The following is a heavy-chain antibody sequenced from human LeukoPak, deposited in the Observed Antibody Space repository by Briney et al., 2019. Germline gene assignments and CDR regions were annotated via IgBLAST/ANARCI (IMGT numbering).Heavy chain of an antibody. J-gene: IGHJ3*02. V-gene: IGHV1-18*04. CDR1: GYTFTSYG. CDR2: ISAYNGNT. Sequence: ASVKVSCKASGYTFTSYGLSWVRQAPGQGREWRGWISAYNGNTNYAQKLQGRVTMTTDTSTSTAFMELRSLRSDDTAAYYCARYLGGSSAFDIWGQGTMVTVSS. D-gene: IGHD2-15*01. CDR3: ARYLGGSSAFDI.